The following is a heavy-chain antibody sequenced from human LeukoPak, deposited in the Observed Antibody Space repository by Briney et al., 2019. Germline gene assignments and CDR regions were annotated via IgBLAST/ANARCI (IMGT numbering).Heavy chain of an antibody. J-gene: IGHJ6*03. CDR2: IKSKTDGGTA. CDR1: GFPFTNAW. CDR3: TPDLMDV. Sequence: GGSLRLSCVVSGFPFTNAWMSWVRQAPGKGLEWVGRIKSKTDGGTADYAAPVRGRFTMWRDDARSALYLQMNSLQAEDTAVYYCTPDLMDVWGKGTTVTVSS. V-gene: IGHV3-15*01.